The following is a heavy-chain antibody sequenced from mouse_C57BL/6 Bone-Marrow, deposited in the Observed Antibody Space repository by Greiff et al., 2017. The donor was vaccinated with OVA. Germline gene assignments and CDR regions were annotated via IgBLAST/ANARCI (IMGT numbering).Heavy chain of an antibody. CDR3: TTHITTVVPFAY. Sequence: EVQVVESGAELVRPGASVKLSCTASGFNIKDDYMHWVKQRPEQGLEWIGWIDPENGDTEYASKFQGKATITADTSSNTAYLQLSSLTSEDTAVYYCTTHITTVVPFAYWGQGTLVTVSA. D-gene: IGHD1-1*01. V-gene: IGHV14-4*01. CDR2: IDPENGDT. J-gene: IGHJ3*01. CDR1: GFNIKDDY.